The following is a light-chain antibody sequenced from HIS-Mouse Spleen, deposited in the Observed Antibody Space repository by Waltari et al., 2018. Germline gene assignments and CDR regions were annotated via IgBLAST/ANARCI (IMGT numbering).Light chain of an antibody. J-gene: IGLJ2*01. V-gene: IGLV2-11*01. CDR1: TSDVGGYNH. CDR3: CSHAGSYTLV. Sequence: DLTQPRSVSGSPPQSVTISCPGSTSDVGGYNHFPWYQQHPGKAPNLMIYYVSKRPSGVPDRFSGSKSGTTASLTISGLQAEDEADYYCCSHAGSYTLVFGGGTELTVL. CDR2: YVS.